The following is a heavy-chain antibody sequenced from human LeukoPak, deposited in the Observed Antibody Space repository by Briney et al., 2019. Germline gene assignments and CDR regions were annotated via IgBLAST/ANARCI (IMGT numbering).Heavy chain of an antibody. D-gene: IGHD3-22*01. J-gene: IGHJ4*02. CDR1: GYTFTGYY. V-gene: IGHV1-2*02. CDR3: ARGPSIRRYYDSSGYPRAIFDY. Sequence: ASVKVSCKASGYTFTGYYMHWVRQAPGQGLEWMRWINPNSGGTNYAQKFQGRVTMTRDTSISTAYMELSRLRSDDTAVYYCARGPSIRRYYDSSGYPRAIFDYWGQGTLVTVSS. CDR2: INPNSGGT.